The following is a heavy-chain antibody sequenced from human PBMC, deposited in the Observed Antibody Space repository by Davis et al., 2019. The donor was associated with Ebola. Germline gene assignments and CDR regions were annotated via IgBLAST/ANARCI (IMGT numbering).Heavy chain of an antibody. D-gene: IGHD3-10*01. CDR3: ARAYYGSGSYYYYYGMDV. Sequence: GESLKISCAASGFTVSSTYMSWVRQAPGKGLEWVSVIYSGGSTYYADSVKGRFTISRDNSKNTLYLQMNSLRAEDTAVYYCARAYYGSGSYYYYYGMDVWGQGTTVTVSS. CDR1: GFTVSSTY. CDR2: IYSGGST. V-gene: IGHV3-53*01. J-gene: IGHJ6*02.